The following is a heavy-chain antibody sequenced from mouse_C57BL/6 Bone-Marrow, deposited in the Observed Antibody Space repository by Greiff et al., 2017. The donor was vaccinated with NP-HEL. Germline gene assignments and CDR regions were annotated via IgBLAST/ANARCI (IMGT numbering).Heavy chain of an antibody. CDR1: EYEFPSHD. V-gene: IGHV5-2*01. D-gene: IGHD2-3*01. J-gene: IGHJ1*03. CDR2: INSDGGST. Sequence: EVKLVESGGGLVQPGESLKLSCESNEYEFPSHDMSWVRKTPEKRLELVAAINSDGGSTYYPDTMERRFIISRDNTKQTLYLQMSSLRSEDTAVYYCARSDGYGYFDVWGTGTTVTVSS. CDR3: ARSDGYGYFDV.